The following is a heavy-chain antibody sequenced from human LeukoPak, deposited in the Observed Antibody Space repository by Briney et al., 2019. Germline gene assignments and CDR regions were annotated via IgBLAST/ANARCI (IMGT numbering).Heavy chain of an antibody. Sequence: GGTLRLSCAASGFTFSSYGMSWVRQAPGKGLEWVSSISSSTSYIYYADSVKGRFTISRDNAKNSLYLQMNSLRAEDTAVYYCARVRDTYSSSDPLDYWGQGTLVTVSS. J-gene: IGHJ4*02. CDR1: GFTFSSYG. D-gene: IGHD5-12*01. V-gene: IGHV3-21*01. CDR3: ARVRDTYSSSDPLDY. CDR2: ISSSTSYI.